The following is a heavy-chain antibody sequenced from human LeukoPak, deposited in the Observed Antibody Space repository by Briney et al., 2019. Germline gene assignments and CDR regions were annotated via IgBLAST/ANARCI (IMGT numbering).Heavy chain of an antibody. Sequence: PGGSLRLSCAASGFTFSSYAMSWVRQAPGKGLEWVSFISSTSSYIYYADSVKGRFTISRDNAKNSLYLQMNSLRAEDTAVYYCAREPGELDVWGQGTTVTVSS. CDR3: AREPGELDV. CDR1: GFTFSSYA. D-gene: IGHD3-10*01. V-gene: IGHV3-21*01. J-gene: IGHJ6*02. CDR2: ISSTSSYI.